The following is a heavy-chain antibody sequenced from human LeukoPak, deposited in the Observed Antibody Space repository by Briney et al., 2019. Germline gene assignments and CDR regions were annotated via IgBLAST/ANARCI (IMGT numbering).Heavy chain of an antibody. J-gene: IGHJ4*02. Sequence: LSCAASGFTFSSYAMSWVRQAPGKGLEWIGEINHSGSTNYNPSLKSRVTISVDTSKNQFSLKLSSVTAADTAVYYCARVGRWLPFDYRGQGTLVTVSS. D-gene: IGHD5-24*01. CDR3: ARVGRWLPFDY. CDR2: INHSGST. V-gene: IGHV4-34*01. CDR1: GFTFSSYA.